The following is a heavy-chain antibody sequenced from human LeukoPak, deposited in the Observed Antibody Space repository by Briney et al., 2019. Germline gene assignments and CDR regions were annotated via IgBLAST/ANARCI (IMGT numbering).Heavy chain of an antibody. J-gene: IGHJ4*02. Sequence: GGSLRLSCAASGFTFSSYSMHWVRQAPGKGLEWVAVIWYDGSNKYYADSVKGRFTISRDNSKNTLYLQMNSLRAEDTAVYYCARGYCTNGVCYRIDYWGQGTLVTVSS. D-gene: IGHD2-8*01. V-gene: IGHV3-33*01. CDR2: IWYDGSNK. CDR3: ARGYCTNGVCYRIDY. CDR1: GFTFSSYS.